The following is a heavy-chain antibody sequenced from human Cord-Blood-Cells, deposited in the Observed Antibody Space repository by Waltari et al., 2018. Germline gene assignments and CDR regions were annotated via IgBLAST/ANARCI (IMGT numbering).Heavy chain of an antibody. V-gene: IGHV4-34*01. CDR2: INHSGST. J-gene: IGHJ4*02. Sequence: AGLLKPSETLSLTCAVYGGSFSGYYWSWIRQPPGKGLEWIGEINHSGSTNNNPSIKSRVTISVDTSKNQFSLKLSSVTAADTAVYYCATASPELIVNWGQGTLVTVSS. CDR3: ATASPELIVN. D-gene: IGHD1-26*01. CDR1: GGSFSGYY.